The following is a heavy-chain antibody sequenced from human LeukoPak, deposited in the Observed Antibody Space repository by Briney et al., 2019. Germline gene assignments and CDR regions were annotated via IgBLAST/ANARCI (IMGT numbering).Heavy chain of an antibody. Sequence: SETLSLTCTVSGGSISSGGYYWSWIRQPPGKGLEWIGYIYYSGSTYYNPSLKSRVTISVDTSKNQFSLKLSSVTAADTAVYYCARASDDILTGGSDYWGQGTLVTVSS. CDR1: GGSISSGGYY. V-gene: IGHV4-31*03. CDR3: ARASDDILTGGSDY. J-gene: IGHJ4*02. D-gene: IGHD3-9*01. CDR2: IYYSGST.